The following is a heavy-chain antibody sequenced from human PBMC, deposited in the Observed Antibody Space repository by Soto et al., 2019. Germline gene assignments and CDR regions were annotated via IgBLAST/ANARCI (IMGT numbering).Heavy chain of an antibody. Sequence: RGESLKISCKGSGYSFTSYWIGWVRQMPGKGLEWMGIIYPGDSDTRYSPSFKGQVTISADKSISTAYLQWSSLKASDTAMYYCACCSSTSCYSRRYYYYYGMDVWGQGTTVTVSS. D-gene: IGHD2-2*02. V-gene: IGHV5-51*01. CDR1: GYSFTSYW. J-gene: IGHJ6*02. CDR2: IYPGDSDT. CDR3: ACCSSTSCYSRRYYYYYGMDV.